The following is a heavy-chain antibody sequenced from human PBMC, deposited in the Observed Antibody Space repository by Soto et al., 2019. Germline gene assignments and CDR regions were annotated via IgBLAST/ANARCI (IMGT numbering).Heavy chain of an antibody. J-gene: IGHJ4*02. D-gene: IGHD3-22*01. CDR1: GYTFTSYG. Sequence: QVQLVQSGAEVKKPGASVKVSCKASGYTFTSYGISWVRQAPGQGLEWMGWISAYNGNTNYAQKLQGRVTMTTDTSTSTADMELRSLRSDDTAVYYCARDYYDSSGYYPFDYWGQGTVVTVSS. V-gene: IGHV1-18*01. CDR2: ISAYNGNT. CDR3: ARDYYDSSGYYPFDY.